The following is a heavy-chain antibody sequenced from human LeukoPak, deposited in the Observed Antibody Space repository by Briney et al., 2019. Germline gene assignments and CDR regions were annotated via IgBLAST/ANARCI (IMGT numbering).Heavy chain of an antibody. Sequence: GGSLRLSCAASGFTFSSYSMNWVRQAPGKGLEWVSYISSSSSTIYYADSVKGRFTISRDNAKNSLYLQMNSLTPEDTAVYFCARGEAFCDYWGQGALVTVSS. V-gene: IGHV3-48*01. CDR2: ISSSSSTI. J-gene: IGHJ4*02. CDR3: ARGEAFCDY. CDR1: GFTFSSYS.